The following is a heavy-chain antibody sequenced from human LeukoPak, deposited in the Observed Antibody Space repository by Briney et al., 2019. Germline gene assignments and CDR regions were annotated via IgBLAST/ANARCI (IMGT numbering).Heavy chain of an antibody. J-gene: IGHJ3*02. CDR1: GGSISSSSYY. D-gene: IGHD3-9*01. Sequence: PSETLSLTCSVSGGSISSSSYYWGWIRQPPGKGLEWIGSIYYSGSTYYNPSLKSRVTISVDTSNNQFSLKLSSVTAADTAVYYCASLTSYAILTGFLLNNAFDIWGQGTMVTVSS. CDR2: IYYSGST. CDR3: ASLTSYAILTGFLLNNAFDI. V-gene: IGHV4-39*07.